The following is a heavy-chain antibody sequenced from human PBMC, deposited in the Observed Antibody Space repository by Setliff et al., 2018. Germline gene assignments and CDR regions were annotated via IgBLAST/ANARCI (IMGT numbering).Heavy chain of an antibody. D-gene: IGHD3-22*01. Sequence: SETLSLTCTVSGGSISSDYWSWIRQPPGKGLEWIASIYRSGSTYYNPSLKSRVTISVDTSKNQFPLKLSSVTASDTAVYYCASVVEDYYDSSGYFLPSYYFDYWGQGTLVTV. CDR2: IYRSGST. CDR1: GGSISSDY. V-gene: IGHV4-38-2*02. J-gene: IGHJ4*02. CDR3: ASVVEDYYDSSGYFLPSYYFDY.